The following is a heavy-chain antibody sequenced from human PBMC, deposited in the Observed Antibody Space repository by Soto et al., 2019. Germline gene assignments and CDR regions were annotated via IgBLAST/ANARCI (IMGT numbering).Heavy chain of an antibody. J-gene: IGHJ4*02. CDR1: GGSFSGYY. CDR2: INHSGST. D-gene: IGHD7-27*01. CDR3: ARGWGRIFDY. Sequence: QVQLQQWGAGLLKPSETLSLTCAVYGGSFSGYYWNWIRQPPGKGLEWIGEINHSGSTNYNPSLKSRVTRSVDTSKNQFSLKRSSVTAADTAVYYCARGWGRIFDYWGQGTLVTVSS. V-gene: IGHV4-34*01.